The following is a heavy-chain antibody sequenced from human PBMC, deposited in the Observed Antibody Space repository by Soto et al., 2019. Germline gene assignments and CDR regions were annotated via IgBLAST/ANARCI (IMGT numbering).Heavy chain of an antibody. V-gene: IGHV1-69*02. J-gene: IGHJ6*04. CDR1: GGTFNRET. CDR2: SIPVLDLA. Sequence: QAQLVQSGAEVKKPGSSVKVSCKAPGGTFNRETFSWVREAPGQGLQWMGRSIPVLDLADYAQKFEGRVTNTADTSTSTVYLDLSGLGSDDTSVDYCARGGKLVGDLDVWGKGPPVIVSS. CDR3: ARGGKLVGDLDV. D-gene: IGHD1-26*01.